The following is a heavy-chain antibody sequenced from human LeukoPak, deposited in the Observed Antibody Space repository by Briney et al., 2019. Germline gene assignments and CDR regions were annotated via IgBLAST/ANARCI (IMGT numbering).Heavy chain of an antibody. J-gene: IGHJ4*02. CDR2: INPNGGGP. CDR1: GYIFGDYY. CDR3: ARGGLAVAGKTLFHFDN. V-gene: IGHV1-2*02. D-gene: IGHD6-19*01. Sequence: ASVKVSCKASGYIFGDYYIHWVRQAPGQGLEYMGWINPNGGGPNYAQRFKGRVTLTKDTSINTVYMEMTGLTSDDTAVFYCARGGLAVAGKTLFHFDNWGQGTLVTVSS.